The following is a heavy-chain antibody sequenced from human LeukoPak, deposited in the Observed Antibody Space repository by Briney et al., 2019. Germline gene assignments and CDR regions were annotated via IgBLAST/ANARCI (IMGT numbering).Heavy chain of an antibody. J-gene: IGHJ4*02. CDR3: AKDMGRYDSSGYYPD. V-gene: IGHV3-7*03. D-gene: IGHD3-22*01. CDR2: VNRDGSET. Sequence: PGGSLRLSCAASGFALSSHWMTWVRQVPGRGPEWVANVNRDGSETYYLDSVKGRFTISRDNSKNSLYLQMNSLRTEDTALYYCAKDMGRYDSSGYYPDWGQGTLVTVSS. CDR1: GFALSSHW.